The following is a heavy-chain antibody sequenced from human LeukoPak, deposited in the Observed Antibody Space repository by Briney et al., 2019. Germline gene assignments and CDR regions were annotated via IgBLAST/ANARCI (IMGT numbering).Heavy chain of an antibody. V-gene: IGHV4-59*01. CDR3: ARAKSTAIVLNRQGPFDY. Sequence: SECLSHTCTVSGGSISSYYWSWIRQPPGKGLEWIGYIYYSGSTNYNPSLKSRVTISVDTSKNQFSLKLSSVTAADTAVYYCARAKSTAIVLNRQGPFDYWCQGTLVLVSS. D-gene: IGHD2-8*01. CDR2: IYYSGST. J-gene: IGHJ4*02. CDR1: GGSISSYY.